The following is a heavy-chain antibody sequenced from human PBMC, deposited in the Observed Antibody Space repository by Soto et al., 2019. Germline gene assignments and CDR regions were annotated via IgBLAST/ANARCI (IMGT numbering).Heavy chain of an antibody. Sequence: EVQLVESGGGLVQPGGSLRLSCAASGFTVSSNYMSWVRQAPGQGLEWVSVIYSGGSTYYADSVKGRFTISRDNSKNTLYLQMNSLRAEDTAVYYCARDRLSGPYYYYYMDVWGKGTTVTVSS. J-gene: IGHJ6*03. V-gene: IGHV3-66*01. CDR3: ARDRLSGPYYYYYMDV. CDR1: GFTVSSNY. CDR2: IYSGGST. D-gene: IGHD6-25*01.